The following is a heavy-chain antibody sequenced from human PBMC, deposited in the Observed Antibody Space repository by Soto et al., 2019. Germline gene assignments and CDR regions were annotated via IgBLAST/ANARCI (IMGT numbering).Heavy chain of an antibody. Sequence: QVQVVESGGGVVQPGRSLRLSCAASGFTFSRNGMHWVRQAPGKGLEWVARISYDGTNKYYADSVKGRFTISRDNSQKTLYLQINSLRTEDTAVYYCEREDDGRLGIDYWGQGTLVTVSS. CDR1: GFTFSRNG. D-gene: IGHD2-8*01. CDR2: ISYDGTNK. CDR3: EREDDGRLGIDY. J-gene: IGHJ4*02. V-gene: IGHV3-30*03.